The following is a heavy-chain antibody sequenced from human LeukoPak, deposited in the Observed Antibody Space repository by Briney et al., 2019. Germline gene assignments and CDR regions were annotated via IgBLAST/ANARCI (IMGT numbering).Heavy chain of an antibody. Sequence: SETLSLTCAVSGGSLSADYWSWIRQPPGKGLEWIGYIFYSRSTKYNPSLKSRVTISIDKSKSQFSLKLSSVTAADTALYYCARHPPRDSSGNNAVDIWGQGTMVTVSS. CDR2: IFYSRST. CDR1: GGSLSADY. V-gene: IGHV4-59*08. CDR3: ARHPPRDSSGNNAVDI. D-gene: IGHD3-22*01. J-gene: IGHJ3*02.